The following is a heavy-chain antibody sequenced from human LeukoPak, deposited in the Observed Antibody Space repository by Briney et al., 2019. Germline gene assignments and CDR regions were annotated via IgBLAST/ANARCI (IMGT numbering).Heavy chain of an antibody. Sequence: PGGSLRLSCAASGFTFSSYSMNWVRQAPGKGLEWVSYISSLSGTINYADSVKGRFIISRDNAKNSMFLQMNSLRAEDTAVYYCARDGYGDEPPDYWGQGTLVTVSS. J-gene: IGHJ4*02. V-gene: IGHV3-48*01. CDR2: ISSLSGTI. CDR1: GFTFSSYS. D-gene: IGHD4-17*01. CDR3: ARDGYGDEPPDY.